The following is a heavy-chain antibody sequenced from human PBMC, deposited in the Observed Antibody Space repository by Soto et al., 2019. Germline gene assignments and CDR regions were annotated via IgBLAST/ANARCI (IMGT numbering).Heavy chain of an antibody. V-gene: IGHV3-48*03. D-gene: IGHD1-26*01. CDR3: ASLSGSYGFDP. CDR1: GFSFSSYE. J-gene: IGHJ5*02. CDR2: ISSSGSDT. Sequence: EAQLVESGGDLVQPGGSLRLSCAGSGFSFSSYEMNWVRQAPGKGLEWVSYISSSGSDTYYADSVKARFTISRDNAQNSLYLQMTRLSAEDTAIYYSASLSGSYGFDPWGQGTLVTVSS.